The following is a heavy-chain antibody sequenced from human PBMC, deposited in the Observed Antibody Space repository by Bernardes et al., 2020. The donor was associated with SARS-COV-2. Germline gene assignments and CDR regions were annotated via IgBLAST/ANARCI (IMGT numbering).Heavy chain of an antibody. D-gene: IGHD3-3*01. CDR1: GGSMSSYY. Sequence: SETLSLTCNVSGGSMSSYYWSWIRQPAGRGLEWIGHVYTSGSTNYNPSLKSRLTLSVDMSKKHFSLQLSSLTAADTAVYYCARSGIYDFASDGRIFVFDTWGQGTMVTVSS. V-gene: IGHV4-4*07. CDR3: ARSGIYDFASDGRIFVFDT. J-gene: IGHJ3*02. CDR2: VYTSGST.